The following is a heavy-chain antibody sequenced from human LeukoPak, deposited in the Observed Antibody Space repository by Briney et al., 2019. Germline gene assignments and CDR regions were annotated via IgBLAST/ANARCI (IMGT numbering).Heavy chain of an antibody. J-gene: IGHJ4*02. Sequence: ASVRVSCQASGYSFKDYHIHWVRQAPGQGLEWMGFISPNSGGTNYASQCRGWVTVTGDTSINTAYLEIKNLKSDDTAVYYCARGWELQLSRTYFDYWGQGTLVTVSS. CDR3: ARGWELQLSRTYFDY. CDR1: GYSFKDYH. D-gene: IGHD1-26*01. V-gene: IGHV1-2*04. CDR2: ISPNSGGT.